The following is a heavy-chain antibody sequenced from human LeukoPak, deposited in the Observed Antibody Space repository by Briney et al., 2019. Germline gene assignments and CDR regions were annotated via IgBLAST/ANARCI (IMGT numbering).Heavy chain of an antibody. V-gene: IGHV4-34*01. CDR1: GGSFSGYY. Sequence: SETLSLTCAVYGGSFSGYYWSWIRQPPGKGLEWIGEINHSGSTNYNPSLKSRVTISVDTSKTKFSLKLSSVTAADTAVSYCERGRRYSRGAYYFDYWGQGTLVTVSS. CDR2: INHSGST. CDR3: ERGRRYSRGAYYFDY. D-gene: IGHD6-13*01. J-gene: IGHJ4*02.